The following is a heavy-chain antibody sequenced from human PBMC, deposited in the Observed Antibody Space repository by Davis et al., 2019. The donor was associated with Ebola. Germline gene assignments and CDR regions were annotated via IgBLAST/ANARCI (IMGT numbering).Heavy chain of an antibody. CDR1: GGSFSGYY. V-gene: IGHV4-34*01. CDR3: ARVEGSGWSLYYFDY. Sequence: PSETLSLTCAVYGGSFSGYYWSWIRQPPGKGLEWIGEINHSGSTNYNPSLKSRVTISVDTSKNQFSLKLSSVTAADTAVYYCARVEGSGWSLYYFDYWGQGTLVTVSS. D-gene: IGHD6-19*01. CDR2: INHSGST. J-gene: IGHJ4*02.